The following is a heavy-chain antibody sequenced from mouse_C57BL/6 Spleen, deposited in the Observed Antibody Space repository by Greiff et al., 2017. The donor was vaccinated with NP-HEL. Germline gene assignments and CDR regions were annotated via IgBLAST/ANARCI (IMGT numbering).Heavy chain of an antibody. CDR1: GYTFTSYW. J-gene: IGHJ2*01. CDR3: AKLGRTYFDY. D-gene: IGHD4-1*01. Sequence: QVQLQQSGAELVKPGASVKLSCKASGYTFTSYWMHWVKQRPGQGLEWIGMIHPNSGSTNYNEKFKSKATLTVDKSSSTAYMQLSSLTSEDSAVYYCAKLGRTYFDYWGQGTTLTVSS. V-gene: IGHV1-64*01. CDR2: IHPNSGST.